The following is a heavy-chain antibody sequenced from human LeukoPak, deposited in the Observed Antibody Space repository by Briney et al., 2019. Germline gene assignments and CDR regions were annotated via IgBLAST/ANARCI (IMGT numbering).Heavy chain of an antibody. CDR2: ISTYNGDT. D-gene: IGHD4-17*01. CDR3: ARRGGKNYGDYLLYYYYMDV. CDR1: GYTFSSYG. Sequence: ASVKVSCKASGYTFSSYGISWVRQAPGQGLEWMGWISTYNGDTHYAQKFQGRVTMTTDTSTSTAYMELRSLRSDDTAMYYCARRGGKNYGDYLLYYYYMDVWGKGTTVTVSS. V-gene: IGHV1-18*01. J-gene: IGHJ6*03.